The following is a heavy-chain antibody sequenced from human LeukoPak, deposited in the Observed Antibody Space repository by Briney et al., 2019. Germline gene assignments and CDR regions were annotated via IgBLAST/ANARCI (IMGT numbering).Heavy chain of an antibody. J-gene: IGHJ4*02. CDR2: INPSGGST. CDR3: ARSGGDAIRPFDY. Sequence: APVKVSCKASGYTFISYFIHWVRQAPGQGLEWMGIINPSGGSTRYAQKFQDRVTMTRDTSTSTVYMEMSSLRSEDTAVYYCARSGGDAIRPFDYWGQGTLVTVSS. V-gene: IGHV1-46*01. CDR1: GYTFISYF. D-gene: IGHD2-21*02.